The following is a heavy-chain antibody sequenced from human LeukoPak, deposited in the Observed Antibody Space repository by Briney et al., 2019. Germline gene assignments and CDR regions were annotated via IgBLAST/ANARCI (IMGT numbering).Heavy chain of an antibody. CDR2: ISYDGSIK. CDR3: AKDSRIQLWLMGTYDAFDI. V-gene: IGHV3-30*18. CDR1: GFTLSSYG. J-gene: IGHJ3*02. Sequence: GRSLRLSCATYGFTLSSYGMPTVRQAPAKGLERVAAISYDGSIKYYAESEKRRFTISRDNSKNTLYLQMNSLRAEDTSVYYCAKDSRIQLWLMGTYDAFDIWGQGTMVTVSS. D-gene: IGHD5-18*01.